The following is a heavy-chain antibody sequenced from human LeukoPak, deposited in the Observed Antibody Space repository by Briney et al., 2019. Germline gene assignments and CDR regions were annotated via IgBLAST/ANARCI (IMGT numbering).Heavy chain of an antibody. CDR2: VFYNGAT. CDR1: GGSISSSIYY. Sequence: SETLSLTCIVSGGSISSSIYYWAWVRQPPGKGLEWIGTVFYNGATQYSPSLRSRVTISIDTSKNQFSLKLSSVTAADTTVYYCARDHGAWGQGTMVTVSS. D-gene: IGHD3-16*01. CDR3: ARDHGA. J-gene: IGHJ3*01. V-gene: IGHV4-39*07.